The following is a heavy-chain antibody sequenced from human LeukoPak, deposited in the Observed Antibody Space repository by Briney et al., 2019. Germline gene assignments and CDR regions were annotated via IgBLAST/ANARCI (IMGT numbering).Heavy chain of an antibody. D-gene: IGHD3-22*01. CDR3: AREWGYDSSGYCPFDY. J-gene: IGHJ4*02. CDR1: GGSISSSSYY. Sequence: TSETLSLTCTVSGGSISSSSYYWGLIRQPPGKGLEWIGSIYYSGSTYYNPSLKSRVTISVDTSKNQFSLKLSSVTAADTAVYYCAREWGYDSSGYCPFDYWGQGTLVTVSS. V-gene: IGHV4-39*02. CDR2: IYYSGST.